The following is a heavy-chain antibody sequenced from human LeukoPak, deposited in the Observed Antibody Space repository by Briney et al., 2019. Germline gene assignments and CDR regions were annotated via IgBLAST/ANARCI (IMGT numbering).Heavy chain of an antibody. V-gene: IGHV3-30*03. CDR3: ARDGAAGRGDAFDI. D-gene: IGHD6-13*01. CDR2: ISYDGSNK. Sequence: PGGSLRPSCAASGFTFSSYGMHWVRQAPGKGLEWVAVISYDGSNKYYADSVKGRFTISRDNSKNTLYLQMNSLRAEDTAVYYCARDGAAGRGDAFDIWGQGTMVTVSS. J-gene: IGHJ3*02. CDR1: GFTFSSYG.